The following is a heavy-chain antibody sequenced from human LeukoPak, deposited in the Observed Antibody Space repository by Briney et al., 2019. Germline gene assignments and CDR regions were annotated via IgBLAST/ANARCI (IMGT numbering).Heavy chain of an antibody. CDR2: VSGRDST. CDR3: AKAPRHNWNDPFDY. CDR1: GFTFSRCA. Sequence: GGSLRLSCAASGFTFSRCAMNWVRQAPGKGLEWVSAVSGRDSTSYTDSVKGRFTISRDNSKNAVYLQMNGLRAEDTAVYYCAKAPRHNWNDPFDYWGQGSLVTVAS. J-gene: IGHJ4*02. V-gene: IGHV3-23*01. D-gene: IGHD1-1*01.